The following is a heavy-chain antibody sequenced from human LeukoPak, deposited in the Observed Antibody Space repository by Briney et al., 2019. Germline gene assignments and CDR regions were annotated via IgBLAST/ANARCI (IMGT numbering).Heavy chain of an antibody. D-gene: IGHD3-22*01. CDR1: GGTFSSYA. CDR3: ARANNSPYDSSGYYPD. Sequence: GASVKVSCKASGGTFSSYAISWVRQAPGQGLEWMGRIIPILGIANYAQKFQGRVTITADKSTSTAYMELSSLRSEDTAVYYCARANNSPYDSSGYYPDWGQGTLVTVSS. CDR2: IIPILGIA. J-gene: IGHJ4*02. V-gene: IGHV1-69*04.